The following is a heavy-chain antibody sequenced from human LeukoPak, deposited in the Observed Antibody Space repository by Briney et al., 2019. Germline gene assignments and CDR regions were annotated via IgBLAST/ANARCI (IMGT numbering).Heavy chain of an antibody. CDR1: GGSISSSSYY. D-gene: IGHD5-24*01. Sequence: PSETLSLTCTVSGGSISSSSYYWGWIRQPPGKGLEWIGSIYYSGSTYYNPSLKSRVTISVDTSKNQFSLKLSSVTAADTAVYYCARDQPHPSQRWLHLRGAFDIWGQGTMVTVSS. V-gene: IGHV4-39*07. J-gene: IGHJ3*02. CDR3: ARDQPHPSQRWLHLRGAFDI. CDR2: IYYSGST.